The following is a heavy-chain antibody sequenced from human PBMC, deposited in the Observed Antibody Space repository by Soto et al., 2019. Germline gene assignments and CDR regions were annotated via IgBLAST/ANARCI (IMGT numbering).Heavy chain of an antibody. J-gene: IGHJ5*02. V-gene: IGHV3-11*01. CDR3: ARVTAFISSGLFNP. D-gene: IGHD3-22*01. CDR2: ISDSATTM. Sequence: GGSLRLSCAASGFTFSDYYMSWTRQAPGTGLEWISHISDSATTMYYADSVKGRFTISRDNARKSLFLHMNSLRAEETAVYYCARVTAFISSGLFNPWGQGTLVTV. CDR1: GFTFSDYY.